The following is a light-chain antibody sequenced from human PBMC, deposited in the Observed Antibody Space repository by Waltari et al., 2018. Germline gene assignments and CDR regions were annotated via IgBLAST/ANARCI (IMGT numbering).Light chain of an antibody. V-gene: IGKV1-5*03. CDR3: QQYNTYSS. CDR1: QSISNY. CDR2: KAS. Sequence: DIQMTQSPSTLSASVGDTITITCRASQSISNYLAWYQQKPGKAPKLLIYKASSSGSVVPSRFSSGSETEFTLTISSLQPDDFATYYCQQYNTYSSFGQGTKLEIK. J-gene: IGKJ2*03.